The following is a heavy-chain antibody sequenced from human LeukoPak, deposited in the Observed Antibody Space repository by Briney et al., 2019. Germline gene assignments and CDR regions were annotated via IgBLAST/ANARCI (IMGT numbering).Heavy chain of an antibody. CDR2: INPNSGGT. CDR1: GYTFTGYY. CDR3: ARERHCSSTSCLYYYYGMDV. D-gene: IGHD2-2*01. Sequence: GASVKVSCKASGYTFTGYYMHWVRQAPGQGLEWVGWINPNSGGTNYAQKFQGRVTMTRDTSISTAYMELSRLRSDDTAVYYCARERHCSSTSCLYYYYGMDVWGQGATVTVSS. J-gene: IGHJ6*02. V-gene: IGHV1-2*02.